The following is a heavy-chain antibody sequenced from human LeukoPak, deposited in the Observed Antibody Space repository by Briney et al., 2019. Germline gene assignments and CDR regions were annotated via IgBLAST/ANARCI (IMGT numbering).Heavy chain of an antibody. CDR3: AKILGSGVWYGFDI. J-gene: IGHJ3*02. D-gene: IGHD7-27*01. V-gene: IGHV4-4*09. CDR1: GGSVNRYY. CDR2: IYTAGRT. Sequence: SETLSLTCSVSGGSVNRYYWSWIRQPPGKGLEGIGYIYTAGRTNYNPPLKSRVTISVDASKNQFSLKLSSVTAADTAVYYCAKILGSGVWYGFDIWGQGTMVTVSS.